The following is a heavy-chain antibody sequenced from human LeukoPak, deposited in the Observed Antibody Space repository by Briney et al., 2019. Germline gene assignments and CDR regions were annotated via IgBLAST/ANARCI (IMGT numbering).Heavy chain of an antibody. D-gene: IGHD3-3*01. CDR2: VSWNGSRT. J-gene: IGHJ6*03. CDR1: GFTFSNSD. V-gene: IGHV3-35*01. Sequence: GGSLRLSCAASGFTFSNSDMNWVHQAPGKGLEWVSGVSWNGSRTHYADSVKGRFIISRDNSRNTLYLQTNSPRAEDTAVYYCVELRFLEWSPGDYYMDVWGKGTTVTVSS. CDR3: VELRFLEWSPGDYYMDV.